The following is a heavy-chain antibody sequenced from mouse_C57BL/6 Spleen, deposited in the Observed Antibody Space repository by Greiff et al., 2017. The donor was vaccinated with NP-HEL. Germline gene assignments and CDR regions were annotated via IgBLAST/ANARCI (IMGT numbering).Heavy chain of an antibody. J-gene: IGHJ3*01. V-gene: IGHV8-12*01. CDR1: GFSLSTSGMG. Sequence: LKESGPGILQSSQTLSLTCSFSGFSLSTSGMGVSWIRQPSGKGLEWLAHIYWDDDKRYNPSLKSRLTISKDTSRNQVFLKITSVDTADTATYYCARSENYYGSSLTWFAYWGQGTLVTVSA. D-gene: IGHD1-1*01. CDR2: IYWDDDK. CDR3: ARSENYYGSSLTWFAY.